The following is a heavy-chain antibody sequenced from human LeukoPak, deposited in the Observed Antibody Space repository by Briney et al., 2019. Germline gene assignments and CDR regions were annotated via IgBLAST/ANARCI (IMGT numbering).Heavy chain of an antibody. CDR2: INHSGST. D-gene: IGHD4-17*01. V-gene: IGHV4-34*01. CDR3: ASSTVNYYGMDV. J-gene: IGHJ6*02. CDR1: VGSFSGYY. Sequence: SETLSLTCAVYVGSFSGYYWSWIRQPPGKGLEWIGEINHSGSTNYNPSLKSRVTISVDTSKNQFSLKLSSVTAADTAVYYCASSTVNYYGMDVWGQGTTVTVSS.